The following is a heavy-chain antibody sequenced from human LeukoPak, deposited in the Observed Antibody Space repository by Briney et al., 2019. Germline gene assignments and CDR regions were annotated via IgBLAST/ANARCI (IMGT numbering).Heavy chain of an antibody. Sequence: SETLSLTCTVSGGSISSYYWSWIRQPPGKGLEWIGYIYYSGSTNCNPSLKSRVTISVDTSKNQFSLKLSSVTAADTAVYYCARGVGYDSFDYWGQGTLVTVSS. CDR1: GGSISSYY. V-gene: IGHV4-59*01. J-gene: IGHJ4*02. CDR2: IYYSGST. D-gene: IGHD5-12*01. CDR3: ARGVGYDSFDY.